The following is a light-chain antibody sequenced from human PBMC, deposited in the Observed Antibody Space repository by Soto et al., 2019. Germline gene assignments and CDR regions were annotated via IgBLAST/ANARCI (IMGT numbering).Light chain of an antibody. V-gene: IGLV3-21*02. CDR1: TIGSKS. CDR2: DDS. CDR3: QVWHSSGDQYV. Sequence: SYELTQPPSVLVAPGQTARVTCEGNTIGSKSVHWYQQKPGQAPILVVYDDSDRPSGIPERFSGSNSGNTATLTINRVEAGDEADYYCQVWHSSGDQYVFGPGTKVTVL. J-gene: IGLJ1*01.